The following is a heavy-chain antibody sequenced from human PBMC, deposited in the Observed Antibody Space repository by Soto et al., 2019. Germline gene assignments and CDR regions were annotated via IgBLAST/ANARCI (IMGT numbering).Heavy chain of an antibody. CDR1: GYTFTGCY. D-gene: IGHD2-2*01. Sequence: ASVKVSCKASGYTFTGCYMHWVRQAPGQGLGWMGCINPNSGGTNYAQKFQGWVTMTRDTSISTAYMELSRLRSDDTAVYYCARDGAPTSNHYYYYMDVWGKGTTVTVSS. J-gene: IGHJ6*03. CDR3: ARDGAPTSNHYYYYMDV. CDR2: INPNSGGT. V-gene: IGHV1-2*04.